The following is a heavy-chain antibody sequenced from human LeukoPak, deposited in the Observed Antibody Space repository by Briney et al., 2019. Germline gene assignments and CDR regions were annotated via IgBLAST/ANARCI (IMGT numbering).Heavy chain of an antibody. CDR1: GYTFTSYA. Sequence: ASVKVSCKASGYTFTSYAMNWVRQAPGQGLEWMGWINTNTGNPTYAQGFTGRFVFSLDTSVSTAYLQISSLKAEDTAVYYCAVCGNCYLKFYHHHGKDGLGQGTQVTGS. CDR3: AVCGNCYLKFYHHHGKDG. CDR2: INTNTGNP. V-gene: IGHV7-4-1*02. D-gene: IGHD2-15*01. J-gene: IGHJ6*01.